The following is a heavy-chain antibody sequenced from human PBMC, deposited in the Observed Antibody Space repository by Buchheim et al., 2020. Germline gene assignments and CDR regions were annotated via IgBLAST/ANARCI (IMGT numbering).Heavy chain of an antibody. V-gene: IGHV3-48*03. CDR1: GFTFSSYE. CDR2: ISSSGSTI. CDR3: ARDEEPYDSSVNWFDP. D-gene: IGHD3-22*01. Sequence: EVQLVESGGGLVQPGGSLRLSCAASGFTFSSYEMNWVRQAPGKGLEWVSYISSSGSTIYYADSVKGRFTLSRDNAKNSLYIQMNSLRAEDTAVYYCARDEEPYDSSVNWFDPWGQGTL. J-gene: IGHJ5*02.